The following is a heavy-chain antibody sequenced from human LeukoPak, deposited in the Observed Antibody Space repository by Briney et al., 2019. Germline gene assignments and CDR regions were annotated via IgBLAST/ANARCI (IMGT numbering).Heavy chain of an antibody. CDR3: AKEGSYSSSWNGLDY. CDR1: GFTFDDYT. Sequence: GGSLRLSCAASGFTFDDYTMHWVRQAPGKGLEWVSLISWDGGSTYYADSVKGRFTISRDNSKNSLYLQMNSLRTEDTALYYCAKEGSYSSSWNGLDYWGQGILVTVSS. J-gene: IGHJ4*02. CDR2: ISWDGGST. V-gene: IGHV3-43*01. D-gene: IGHD6-13*01.